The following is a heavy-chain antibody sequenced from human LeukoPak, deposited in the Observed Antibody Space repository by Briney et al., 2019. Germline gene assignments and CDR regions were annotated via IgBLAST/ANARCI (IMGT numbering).Heavy chain of an antibody. D-gene: IGHD6-19*01. Sequence: SETLSLTCAVYGGSFSGYYWSWIRQPPGKGLEWIGEINHSGSTNYNPSLKSRVTISVDTSKNQFSLKLSSVTAADTAVYYCAWAGYSSGWYMNAFDIWGQGTMVTVSS. CDR3: AWAGYSSGWYMNAFDI. CDR1: GGSFSGYY. J-gene: IGHJ3*02. V-gene: IGHV4-34*01. CDR2: INHSGST.